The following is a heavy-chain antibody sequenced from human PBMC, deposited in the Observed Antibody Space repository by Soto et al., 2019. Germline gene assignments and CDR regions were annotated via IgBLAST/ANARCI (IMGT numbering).Heavy chain of an antibody. Sequence: GESLKISCKGSGYSFTSYWIGWVRQMPRKGLEWMGIIYPGDSDTRYSPSFQGQVTISADKSISTAYLQWSSLKASDTAMYYCARQGRGKYYDFWSGYSMDQYYYYYGMDVWGQGTTVTVSS. D-gene: IGHD3-3*01. V-gene: IGHV5-51*01. CDR2: IYPGDSDT. CDR3: ARQGRGKYYDFWSGYSMDQYYYYYGMDV. J-gene: IGHJ6*02. CDR1: GYSFTSYW.